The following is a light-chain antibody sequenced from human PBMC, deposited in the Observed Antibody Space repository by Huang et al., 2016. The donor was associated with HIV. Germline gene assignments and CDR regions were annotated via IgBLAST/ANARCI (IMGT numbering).Light chain of an antibody. Sequence: DIVMTQSPESLAVSLGERATINCTSSQTLLYSSNNKNYLAWYQQKPGQPPKLLIYWASTGESGVPDRFNGSGSGTDFTLTISSLQAEDVAVYYCQQYYSTPITFGQGTRLEIE. CDR1: QTLLYSSNNKNY. CDR3: QQYYSTPIT. CDR2: WAS. V-gene: IGKV4-1*01. J-gene: IGKJ5*01.